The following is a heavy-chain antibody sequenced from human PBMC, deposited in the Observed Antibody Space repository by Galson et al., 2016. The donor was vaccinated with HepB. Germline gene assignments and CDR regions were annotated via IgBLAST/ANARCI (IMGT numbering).Heavy chain of an antibody. D-gene: IGHD3-10*01. V-gene: IGHV2-5*02. Sequence: PALVKPPQTLTLTCTLSGFSLSTSGVGVGWIRQPPGKALEWLALIYWDDDQRYSPSLGSRLTITGDTSKNQVVLTLTNMDPVDTATYYCALHYFASGTRDYCGSGTLGTVSA. CDR2: IYWDDDQ. CDR1: GFSLSTSGVG. CDR3: ALHYFASGTRDY. J-gene: IGHJ4*02.